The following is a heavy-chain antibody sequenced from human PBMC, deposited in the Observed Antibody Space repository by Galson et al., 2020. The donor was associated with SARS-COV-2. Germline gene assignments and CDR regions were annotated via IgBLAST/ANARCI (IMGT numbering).Heavy chain of an antibody. CDR1: GYSFTTYW. CDR3: ARRGRSTGYSHDAFDI. J-gene: IGHJ3*02. V-gene: IGHV5-51*01. D-gene: IGHD3-9*01. CDR2: IYPGDSDP. Sequence: GESLKISCKGFGYSFTTYWIGWVRQMPGKGLEWMGIIYPGDSDPRYSPSFQGQVTISADKSISTAYLQWSSLEASDTAMYYCARRGRSTGYSHDAFDIWGQGTMVTVSS.